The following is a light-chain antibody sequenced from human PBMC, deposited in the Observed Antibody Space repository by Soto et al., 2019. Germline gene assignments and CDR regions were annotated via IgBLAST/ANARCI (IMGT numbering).Light chain of an antibody. J-gene: IGLJ1*01. CDR1: RSDIGRYNY. CDR3: TSYTSISTYV. V-gene: IGLV2-14*01. Sequence: QSALAQPASVSGSPGQSITISCTGTRSDIGRYNYVSWYQQRPGKAPKLLIYEVTYRPSGVSARFSGSKSGSTASLTISGLQAEDEADYYCTSYTSISTYVFGTGTKVTVL. CDR2: EVT.